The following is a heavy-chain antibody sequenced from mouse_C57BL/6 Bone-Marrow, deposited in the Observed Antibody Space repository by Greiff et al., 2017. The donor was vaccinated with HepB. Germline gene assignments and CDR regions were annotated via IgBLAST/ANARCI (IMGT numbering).Heavy chain of an antibody. CDR2: ISYDGSN. Sequence: VQLKQSGPGLVKPSQSLSLTCSVTGYSITSGYYWNWIRQFPGNKLEWMGYISYDGSNNYNPSLKNRISITRDTSKNQFFLKLNSVTTEDTATYYCARDGGLRRAMDYWGQGTSVTVSS. D-gene: IGHD2-4*01. CDR3: ARDGGLRRAMDY. V-gene: IGHV3-6*01. CDR1: GYSITSGYY. J-gene: IGHJ4*01.